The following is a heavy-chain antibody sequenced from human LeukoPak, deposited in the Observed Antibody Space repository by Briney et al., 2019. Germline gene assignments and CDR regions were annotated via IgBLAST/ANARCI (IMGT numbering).Heavy chain of an antibody. Sequence: GGSLRLSCAASGFTFSSYSMNWVRQAPGEGLEWVSSISSSSSNIYYADSVKGRFTISRDSAKNSLYLQMNSLRVEDTAVYYCARCTTGRTFGSLREIKRSREIDYWGQGTLVTVSS. CDR1: GFTFSSYS. V-gene: IGHV3-21*01. CDR3: ARCTTGRTFGSLREIKRSREIDY. CDR2: ISSSSSNI. D-gene: IGHD1-1*01. J-gene: IGHJ4*02.